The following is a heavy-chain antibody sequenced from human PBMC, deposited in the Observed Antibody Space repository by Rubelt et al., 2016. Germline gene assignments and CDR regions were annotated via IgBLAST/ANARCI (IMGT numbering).Heavy chain of an antibody. CDR1: GGSMSSSSYY. Sequence: QLQLQESGPGLVKPSETLSLACTVSGGSMSSSSYYWGWIRQPPGKGLEWIGYIYYSGSTNYNPSLKGRVAISVGTSKNQFSRKLSSVTAAETAVYYCARTQTGTTQDLFDYWGQGTLVTVSS. CDR2: IYYSGST. V-gene: IGHV4-61*05. D-gene: IGHD1-7*01. CDR3: ARTQTGTTQDLFDY. J-gene: IGHJ4*02.